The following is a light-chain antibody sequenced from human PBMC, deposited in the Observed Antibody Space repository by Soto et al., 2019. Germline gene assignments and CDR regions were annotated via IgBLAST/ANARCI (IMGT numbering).Light chain of an antibody. CDR3: QQYGSSPPVT. CDR2: GAS. V-gene: IGKV3-20*01. Sequence: EIVLTQSPGTLSLSPGERATLSCGASQSVSSSYLAWYQQKPGQTPRLLIYGASGRATGIPDTFSGSGSGTYFTLTISRLEPEDFAVYYCQQYGSSPPVTFGQGTRLDIK. CDR1: QSVSSSY. J-gene: IGKJ5*01.